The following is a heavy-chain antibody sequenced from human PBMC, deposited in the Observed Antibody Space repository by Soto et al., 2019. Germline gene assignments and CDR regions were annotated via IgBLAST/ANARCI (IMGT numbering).Heavy chain of an antibody. V-gene: IGHV1-46*01. CDR1: GYIFTNHY. CDR2: INPSGGST. J-gene: IGHJ4*02. CDR3: ARADYYDSSGFYYEC. D-gene: IGHD3-22*01. Sequence: QVQLVQSGAEVKKPGASVKVSCKASGYIFTNHYIHWVRQAPGQGLEWMGIINPSGGSTNYLQKFQGRITMTRDTSTSTGYMELSSLRSEDTDVYFCARADYYDSSGFYYECWGQGSLVTVSS.